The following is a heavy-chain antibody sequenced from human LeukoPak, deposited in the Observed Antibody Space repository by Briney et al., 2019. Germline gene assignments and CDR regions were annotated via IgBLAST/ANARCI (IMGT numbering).Heavy chain of an antibody. D-gene: IGHD3-10*01. J-gene: IGHJ4*01. Sequence: SETLSLTCTVSAGSISRYYWSWIRQPPGKGLEWIGYICYSGSTNYNPFLTTRVTMSVDTSKNQFSLKLSSVTAADTAVYYCARGSDYTWGGWGQGTLVTVSS. CDR1: AGSISRYY. CDR3: ARGSDYTWGG. CDR2: ICYSGST. V-gene: IGHV4-59*01.